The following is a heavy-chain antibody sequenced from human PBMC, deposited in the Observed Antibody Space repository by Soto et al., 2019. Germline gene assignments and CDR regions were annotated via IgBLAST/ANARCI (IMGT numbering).Heavy chain of an antibody. D-gene: IGHD2-2*01. V-gene: IGHV3-21*01. CDR2: ISSSSSYI. CDR1: GFTFSSYS. J-gene: IGHJ6*02. Sequence: GGSLRLSCAASGFTFSSYSMNWVRQAPGKGLEWVSSISSSSSYIYYADSVKGRFTISRDNAKNSLYLQMNSLRAEDTAVYYCARYPEGYCSSTSCHYYYYYGMDVWGQGTTVTVSS. CDR3: ARYPEGYCSSTSCHYYYYYGMDV.